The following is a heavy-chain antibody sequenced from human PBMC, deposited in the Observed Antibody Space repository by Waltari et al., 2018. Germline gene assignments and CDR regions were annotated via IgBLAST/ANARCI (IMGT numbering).Heavy chain of an antibody. V-gene: IGHV1-69*04. CDR1: GGTFSSYA. Sequence: QVQLVQSGAEVKKPGSSVTVSCKASGGTFSSYAISWVRQAPGQGLEWMGRIIPIVGTATYDQNCQGRVTSTADKATSTADMELSSLRSEDTAVYYCARYNAAPASGNWFDPWGQGTLVTVSS. D-gene: IGHD1-20*01. CDR2: IIPIVGTA. CDR3: ARYNAAPASGNWFDP. J-gene: IGHJ5*02.